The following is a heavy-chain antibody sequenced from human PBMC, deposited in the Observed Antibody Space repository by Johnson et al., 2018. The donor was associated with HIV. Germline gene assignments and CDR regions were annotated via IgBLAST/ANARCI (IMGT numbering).Heavy chain of an antibody. CDR1: GFTFSSYW. CDR3: ARDPGPQWELEATDAFDI. Sequence: VQLVESGGGLVQPGGSLRLSCATSGFTFSSYWMSWVRQAPGKGLDWVANIKHDGSEKYYVDSVKGRFTISRDNAKNTLYLQMNSLRAEDTAVYYCARDPGPQWELEATDAFDIWGQGTMVTVSS. D-gene: IGHD1-26*01. J-gene: IGHJ3*02. CDR2: IKHDGSEK. V-gene: IGHV3-7*01.